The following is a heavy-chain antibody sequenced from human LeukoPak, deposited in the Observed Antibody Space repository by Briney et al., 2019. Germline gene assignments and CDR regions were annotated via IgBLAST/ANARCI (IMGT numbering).Heavy chain of an antibody. CDR2: ISSSSSSI. J-gene: IGHJ4*02. D-gene: IGHD2-2*01. CDR1: GFTFSGYS. CDR3: ARDEVTCSSTNCYFVY. V-gene: IGHV3-21*01. Sequence: PGGSLRLSCAASGFTFSGYSMNWVRQAPGKGLEGVSFISSSSSSIYYADSVKGRFTISRDNAKNSLYLQVNSLRAEDTAVYYCARDEVTCSSTNCYFVYWGQGTLVTVSS.